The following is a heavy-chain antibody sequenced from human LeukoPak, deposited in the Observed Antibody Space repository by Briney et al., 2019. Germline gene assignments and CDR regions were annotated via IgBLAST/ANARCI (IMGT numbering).Heavy chain of an antibody. CDR3: ARGRQQWLVPLDY. J-gene: IGHJ4*02. CDR2: INHSGST. Sequence: SETLSLTCAVYGGSFSGYYWSWIRQPPGKGLEWIEEINHSGSTNYNPSLKSRVTISVDTSKNQFSLKLSSVTAADTAVYYCARGRQQWLVPLDYWGQGTLVTVSS. D-gene: IGHD6-19*01. V-gene: IGHV4-34*01. CDR1: GGSFSGYY.